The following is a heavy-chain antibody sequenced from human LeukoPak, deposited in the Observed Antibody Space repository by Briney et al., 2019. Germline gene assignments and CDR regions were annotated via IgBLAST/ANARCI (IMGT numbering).Heavy chain of an antibody. Sequence: GGSLRLSCAASGFMFSSNWMSWVRLAPGKGLEWVANIKEDGTETYYVDSVKGRFTISRDNAKNSLYLQMNSLRVEDTAVYYCAKDQDWPTAMITNWGQGTLVTVSS. J-gene: IGHJ4*02. CDR3: AKDQDWPTAMITN. D-gene: IGHD5-18*01. CDR1: GFMFSSNW. CDR2: IKEDGTET. V-gene: IGHV3-7*03.